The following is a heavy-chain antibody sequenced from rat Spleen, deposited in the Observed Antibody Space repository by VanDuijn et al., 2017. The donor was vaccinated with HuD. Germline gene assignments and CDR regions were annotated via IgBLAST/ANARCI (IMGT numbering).Heavy chain of an antibody. Sequence: EVQLVESGGGLVQPGGSLTLSCAASGFTFSAYYLAWVRQAPTKGLEWVATVDYDGSRTHYRDSVKGRFTISRDTAKSTLYLQMDSLRSEDTATYYCAKDFGYPGVMDAWGQGTLVTVSS. CDR3: AKDFGYPGVMDA. J-gene: IGHJ3*01. V-gene: IGHV5-7*01. CDR2: VDYDGSRT. CDR1: GFTFSAYY. D-gene: IGHD1-4*01.